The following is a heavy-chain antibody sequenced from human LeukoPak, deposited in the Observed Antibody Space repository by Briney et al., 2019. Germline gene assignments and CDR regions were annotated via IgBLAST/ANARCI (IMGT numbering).Heavy chain of an antibody. Sequence: GGSLRLSCAASGFTFSSYWMHWVRQAPGKGLEWVALISYDGSNEYYADSVKGRFTISRDKSKNTLYLQMNSLRAEDTAAYYCAKDRSSSWTWTIDYWGQGTLVTVSS. CDR2: ISYDGSNE. CDR1: GFTFSSYW. D-gene: IGHD6-13*01. V-gene: IGHV3-30*18. J-gene: IGHJ4*02. CDR3: AKDRSSSWTWTIDY.